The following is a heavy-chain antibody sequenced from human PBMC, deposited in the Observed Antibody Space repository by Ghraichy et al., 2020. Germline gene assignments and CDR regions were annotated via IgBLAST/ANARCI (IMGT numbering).Heavy chain of an antibody. D-gene: IGHD3-3*01. CDR3: ARGGSLLEYLTLPPDF. CDR2: ISNDGSDK. CDR1: GFTFGDHG. J-gene: IGHJ4*02. Sequence: GALRLSCTASGFTFGDHGLHWFRQAPGKGPEWVGVISNDGSDKYYTDSLEGRFTISRDNSIDTLFLQMNSLRPEDTAVYYCARGGSLLEYLTLPPDFWGQGTLVTVSS. V-gene: IGHV3-30*14.